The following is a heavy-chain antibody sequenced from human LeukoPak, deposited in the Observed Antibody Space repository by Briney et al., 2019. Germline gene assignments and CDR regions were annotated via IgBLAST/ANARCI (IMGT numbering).Heavy chain of an antibody. Sequence: PGGSLRLSCAASGFTISSYAMSWVRQAPGKGLEWVSAISGSGGSTYYADSVKGRFTISRDNSKNTLYLQMNSLRAEDTAVYYCAKYGVAARCVDYWGQGTLVTVSS. V-gene: IGHV3-23*01. CDR1: GFTISSYA. CDR3: AKYGVAARCVDY. J-gene: IGHJ4*02. CDR2: ISGSGGST. D-gene: IGHD6-6*01.